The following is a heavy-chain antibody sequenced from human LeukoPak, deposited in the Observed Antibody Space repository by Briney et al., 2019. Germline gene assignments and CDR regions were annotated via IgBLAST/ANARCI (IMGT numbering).Heavy chain of an antibody. V-gene: IGHV4-59*11. CDR1: GGSISSHY. CDR3: ARALDGDYPFDY. J-gene: IGHJ4*02. D-gene: IGHD4-17*01. Sequence: SETLSLTCTVSGGSISSHYWSWIRQPPGKGLEWIGYIYYSGSTNYNPSLKSRVTLSVDTSKNQFSLKLSSVTAADTAVYYCARALDGDYPFDYWGQGTLVTVSS. CDR2: IYYSGST.